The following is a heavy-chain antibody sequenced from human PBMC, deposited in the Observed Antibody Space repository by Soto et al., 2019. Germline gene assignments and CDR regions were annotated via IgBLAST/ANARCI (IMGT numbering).Heavy chain of an antibody. Sequence: EVQLLESGGDLVQPGGSLRLSCAASGFTFSTYAMSWVRQAPGKGLEWVSTISGSGYSTYYAVSVKGRFTISRDNSKDTLYLQMHSLRADDTAVFYCVKEKDGSSWGQGTLVTGSS. V-gene: IGHV3-23*01. CDR1: GFTFSTYA. CDR3: VKEKDGSS. CDR2: ISGSGYST. D-gene: IGHD5-12*01. J-gene: IGHJ5*02.